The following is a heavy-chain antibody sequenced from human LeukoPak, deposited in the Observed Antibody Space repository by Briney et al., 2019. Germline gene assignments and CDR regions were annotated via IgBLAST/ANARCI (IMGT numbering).Heavy chain of an antibody. CDR2: TYYRSKWYS. J-gene: IGHJ5*02. V-gene: IGHV6-1*01. Sequence: SQTLSLTCAISGDSVSSNSVAWNWIRQSPSRGLEWLGRTYYRSKWYSDYAVSVKSRITINPDTPKNQFSLRLNSVTPEDTAVYYCARDLGWFDPWGQGTLVTVSS. CDR3: ARDLGWFDP. CDR1: GDSVSSNSVA.